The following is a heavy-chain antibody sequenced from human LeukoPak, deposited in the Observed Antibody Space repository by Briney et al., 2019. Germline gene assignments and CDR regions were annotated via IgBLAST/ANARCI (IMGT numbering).Heavy chain of an antibody. Sequence: GGSLRLSCATSAFTFRSYGMHWVRQAPDKGLEWVAFIRYDGSNKYYADSVKGRFTISRDNSKNTLYLQMNSLRAEDTAVYYCARSPSHDYGDYGLLFGRGYYFDYWGQGTLVTVSS. J-gene: IGHJ4*02. V-gene: IGHV3-30*02. CDR3: ARSPSHDYGDYGLLFGRGYYFDY. D-gene: IGHD4-17*01. CDR1: AFTFRSYG. CDR2: IRYDGSNK.